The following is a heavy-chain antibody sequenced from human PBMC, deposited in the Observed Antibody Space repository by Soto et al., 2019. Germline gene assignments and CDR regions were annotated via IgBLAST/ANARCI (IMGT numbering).Heavy chain of an antibody. J-gene: IGHJ4*02. D-gene: IGHD2-15*01. V-gene: IGHV1-3*01. CDR1: GYTFTSYA. CDR2: INAGNGNT. Sequence: QVQLVQSGAEVKKPGASVKVSCKASGYTFTSYAMHWVRQAPGQRLEWMGWINAGNGNTKYSQKFQGRVTITRDTSASTDYMELSSLRSEDTALYYCARDLGGWPDYWGQGTLVTVSS. CDR3: ARDLGGWPDY.